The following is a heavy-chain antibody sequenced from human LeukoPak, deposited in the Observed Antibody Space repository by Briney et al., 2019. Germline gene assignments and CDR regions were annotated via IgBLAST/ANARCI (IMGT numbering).Heavy chain of an antibody. CDR2: INPSGGST. D-gene: IGHD2-2*01. Sequence: ASVKVSCKASGYTFTSYYMHWVRQAPGQGLEWMGIINPSGGSTSYAQKFQGRVTITRDMSTSTVYMELSSLRSEDTAVYYCARGGAPRISAANVPDAFDIWGQGTMVTVSS. CDR1: GYTFTSYY. V-gene: IGHV1-46*01. CDR3: ARGGAPRISAANVPDAFDI. J-gene: IGHJ3*02.